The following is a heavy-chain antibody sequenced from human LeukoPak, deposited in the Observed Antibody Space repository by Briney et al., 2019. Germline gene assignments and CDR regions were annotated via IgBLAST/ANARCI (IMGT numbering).Heavy chain of an antibody. CDR3: VKSGSYYNEPYYFDY. D-gene: IGHD3-10*01. Sequence: VQPGASLRLSCSASGFTFSRYAMHWVRQAPGKGLEYVSGISSNGGSTYYADSVKGRFTISRDNSKNTLYLQMSSLRAEDTAVYYCVKSGSYYNEPYYFDYWGQGTLVTVSS. CDR1: GFTFSRYA. CDR2: ISSNGGST. V-gene: IGHV3-64D*06. J-gene: IGHJ4*02.